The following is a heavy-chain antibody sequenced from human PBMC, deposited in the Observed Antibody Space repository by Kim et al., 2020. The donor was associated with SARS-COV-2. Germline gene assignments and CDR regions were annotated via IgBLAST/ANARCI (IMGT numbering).Heavy chain of an antibody. CDR3: ARNRVLVGATYPVPDYFDY. Sequence: SVKVSCKATGGTFSSYAISWVRQAPGQGLEWMGGIIPIFGTANYAQKFQGRVTITADESTSTAYMELSSLRSEDTAVYYCARNRVLVGATYPVPDYFDYWGQGTLVTVSS. V-gene: IGHV1-69*13. CDR1: GGTFSSYA. J-gene: IGHJ4*02. D-gene: IGHD1-26*01. CDR2: IIPIFGTA.